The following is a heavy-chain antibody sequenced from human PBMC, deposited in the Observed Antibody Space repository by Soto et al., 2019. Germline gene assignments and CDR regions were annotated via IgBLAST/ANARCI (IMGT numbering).Heavy chain of an antibody. J-gene: IGHJ6*02. Sequence: PSETLSLTCAVYGGSFSGYYWSWIRQPPGKGLEWIGEINHSGSTNYDPSLKSRVAISIDTSKNQFSLRLSSVTAADTALYYCARVGKEGVGVPADRSGMDGWGPGTTVNLSS. D-gene: IGHD2-2*01. CDR2: INHSGST. V-gene: IGHV4-34*01. CDR1: GGSFSGYY. CDR3: ARVGKEGVGVPADRSGMDG.